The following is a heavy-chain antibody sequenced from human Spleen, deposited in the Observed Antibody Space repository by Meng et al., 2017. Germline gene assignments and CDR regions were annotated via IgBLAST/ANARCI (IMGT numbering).Heavy chain of an antibody. CDR1: GGTFSSYT. CDR2: IIPILGIA. D-gene: IGHD3-10*01. V-gene: IGHV1-69*02. Sequence: SVKVSCKASGGTFSSYTISWVRQAPGQGLEWMGRIIPILGIANYAQKFQGRVTITADKSTSTAYMELSSLRSDDTAVYYCARSGSGSYSYYYYGMDVWGQGTTVTVSS. CDR3: ARSGSGSYSYYYYGMDV. J-gene: IGHJ6*02.